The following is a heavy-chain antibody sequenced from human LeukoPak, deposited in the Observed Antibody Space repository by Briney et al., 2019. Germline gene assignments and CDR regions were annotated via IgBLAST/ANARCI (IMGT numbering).Heavy chain of an antibody. V-gene: IGHV4-31*03. Sequence: SETLSLTCTVSGGSISSSSYYWGWIRQHPGKGLEWIGYIYYTGSTYYNPSLKSRLTMSVDTSKNQFSLKLTSVTAADTAVYYCARADADSSGYYLDHWGQGTLVTVSS. CDR3: ARADADSSGYYLDH. J-gene: IGHJ4*02. D-gene: IGHD4-11*01. CDR1: GGSISSSSYY. CDR2: IYYTGST.